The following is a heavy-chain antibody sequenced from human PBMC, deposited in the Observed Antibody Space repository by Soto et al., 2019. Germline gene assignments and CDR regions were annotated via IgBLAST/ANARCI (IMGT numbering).Heavy chain of an antibody. Sequence: ASVTVSCKASGYTFTRSSISWVRQAAGQGLEWMGWISTHNGDTNYAQTFQGRVTMTTDTSTSTVHMEVRSLRSDDTAVYYCAREGVAPYYYYGMDVWGQGTPVIGS. D-gene: IGHD5-12*01. V-gene: IGHV1-18*04. J-gene: IGHJ6*02. CDR3: AREGVAPYYYYGMDV. CDR1: GYTFTRSS. CDR2: ISTHNGDT.